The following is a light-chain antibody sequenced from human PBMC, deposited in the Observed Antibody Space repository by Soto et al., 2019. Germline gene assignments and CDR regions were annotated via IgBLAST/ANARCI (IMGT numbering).Light chain of an antibody. CDR2: DAS. CDR3: QQRYNWPLFT. CDR1: QSVSTY. J-gene: IGKJ3*01. V-gene: IGKV3-11*01. Sequence: EIVLTQSPATLSLSPGERATLSCRASQSVSTYFAWYQQKPGQAPRLLIYDASNRATGIPAKFSGSGSGTDFTLTISSLEPEDFAVYYCQQRYNWPLFTFGPGTKVDIK.